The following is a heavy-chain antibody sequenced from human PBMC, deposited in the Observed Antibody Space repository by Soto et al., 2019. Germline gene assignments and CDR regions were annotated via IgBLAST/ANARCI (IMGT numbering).Heavy chain of an antibody. D-gene: IGHD3-10*01. CDR1: GFTFSSYA. Sequence: PGGSLRLSCAASGFTFSSYAMHWVRQAPSKGLEWVAVISYDGSNKYYADSVKGRFTISRDNSKNTLYLQMNSLRAEDTAVYYCARDGSGSYQWGYYFDYWGQGTLVTVSS. V-gene: IGHV3-30-3*01. CDR3: ARDGSGSYQWGYYFDY. CDR2: ISYDGSNK. J-gene: IGHJ4*02.